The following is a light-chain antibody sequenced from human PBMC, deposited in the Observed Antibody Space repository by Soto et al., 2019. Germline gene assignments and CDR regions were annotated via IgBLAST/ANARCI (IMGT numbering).Light chain of an antibody. CDR3: NSYTGSSTLV. Sequence: QSALTQPASVSGSPGQSITISCTGTSSDVGGYKYVSWYQQHPGKAPKLMIYEVSNRPSGVANRFSGSKSGNTASLTISGLQAEDEDDYYCNSYTGSSTLVFGGGTKVTVL. J-gene: IGLJ2*01. CDR1: SSDVGGYKY. CDR2: EVS. V-gene: IGLV2-14*01.